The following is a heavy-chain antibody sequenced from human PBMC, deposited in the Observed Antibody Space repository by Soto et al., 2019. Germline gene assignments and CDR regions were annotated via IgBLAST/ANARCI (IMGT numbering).Heavy chain of an antibody. CDR3: ASTSAAAEYYYYYYGMDV. J-gene: IGHJ6*02. D-gene: IGHD6-13*01. CDR1: GFTFSSYW. Sequence: EVQLVESGGGLVQPGGSLRLSCAASGFTFSSYWMHCVRQAPGKGLVWVSRINSDGSSTSYADSVKGRFTISRDNAKNTLYLQMNSLRAEDTAVYYCASTSAAAEYYYYYYGMDVWGQGTTVTVSS. V-gene: IGHV3-74*01. CDR2: INSDGSST.